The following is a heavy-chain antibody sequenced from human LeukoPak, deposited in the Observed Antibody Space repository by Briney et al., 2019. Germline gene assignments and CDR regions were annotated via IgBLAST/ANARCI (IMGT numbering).Heavy chain of an antibody. Sequence: SETLSLTCTVSGGSISSYYWSWIRQPPGKVLEWIGYIYYSGSTNYNPSLKSRVTISVDTSKNQFSLKLSSVTAADTAVYYCARTTEAHSWRTRYYDYYMDVWGKGTTVTVSS. CDR2: IYYSGST. D-gene: IGHD6-13*01. J-gene: IGHJ6*03. CDR3: ARTTEAHSWRTRYYDYYMDV. CDR1: GGSISSYY. V-gene: IGHV4-59*01.